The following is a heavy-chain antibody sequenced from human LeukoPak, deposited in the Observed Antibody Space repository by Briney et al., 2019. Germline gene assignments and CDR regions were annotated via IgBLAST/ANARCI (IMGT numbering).Heavy chain of an antibody. CDR2: IYTSGST. Sequence: SETLSLTCTVSGGSISSGSYYWSWIRQPAGKGLEWIGRIYTSGSTNYNPSLKSRVTISVDTSKNQFSLKLSPVTAADTAVYYCARDRGEYHFWSGWDAFDIWGQGTMVAVSS. D-gene: IGHD3-3*01. J-gene: IGHJ3*02. CDR3: ARDRGEYHFWSGWDAFDI. CDR1: GGSISSGSYY. V-gene: IGHV4-61*02.